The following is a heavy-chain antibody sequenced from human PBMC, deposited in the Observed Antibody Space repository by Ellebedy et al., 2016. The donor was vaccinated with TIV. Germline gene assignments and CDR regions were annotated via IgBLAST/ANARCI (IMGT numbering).Heavy chain of an antibody. CDR1: GIIVSDYF. CDR2: LYPDAKT. CDR3: ARDPGGGGDFGANWFDP. D-gene: IGHD2-21*01. J-gene: IGHJ5*02. V-gene: IGHV3-66*01. Sequence: PGGSLRLSCEASGIIVSDYFMNWVRQAPGKGLEWVSVLYPDAKTNYTDSVNGRFIVSRDSSKNTLYLQMNSLTAEDTAVYYCARDPGGGGDFGANWFDPWGQGTLVTVSS.